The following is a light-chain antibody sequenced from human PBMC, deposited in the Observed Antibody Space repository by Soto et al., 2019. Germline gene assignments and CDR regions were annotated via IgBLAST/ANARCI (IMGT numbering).Light chain of an antibody. J-gene: IGLJ2*01. CDR3: AGWDDSLSGVV. V-gene: IGLV1-47*01. CDR2: RNN. Sequence: QSAMTQPSSASGTPGQRVTISCSGSRSNIGSNYVYWYQQLPGTAPKLLIYRNNQRPSGVPDRFSGSKSGTSASLAISGLRSEDEADYYCAGWDDSLSGVVFGGGTKLTVL. CDR1: RSNIGSNY.